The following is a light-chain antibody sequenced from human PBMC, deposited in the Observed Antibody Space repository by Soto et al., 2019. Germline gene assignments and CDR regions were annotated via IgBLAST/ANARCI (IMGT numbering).Light chain of an antibody. CDR2: GAS. CDR1: QSVSNY. J-gene: IGKJ1*01. Sequence: EIVLTQSPGTLSLSPGERATLSCGASQSVSNYLAWYQQKPGQAPRLLIYGASSRATGIPDRFSGSGSGTDFTLTISRLEPEDFAVYYCQQYGGSPQTFGQGTKVDIK. CDR3: QQYGGSPQT. V-gene: IGKV3-20*01.